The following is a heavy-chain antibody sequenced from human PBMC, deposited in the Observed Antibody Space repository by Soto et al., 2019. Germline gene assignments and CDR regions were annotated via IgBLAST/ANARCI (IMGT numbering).Heavy chain of an antibody. D-gene: IGHD3-22*01. CDR1: GFTFSSYA. CDR2: ISGSGGST. Sequence: GGSLRLSCAASGFTFSSYAMSWVRQAPGKGLEWVSAISGSGGSTYYADSVKGRFTISRDNSKNTLYLQMNSLRAEDTAVYYCANFYPHHTYYYDSSGYYLDYYFDYWGQGTLVTVSS. CDR3: ANFYPHHTYYYDSSGYYLDYYFDY. J-gene: IGHJ4*02. V-gene: IGHV3-23*01.